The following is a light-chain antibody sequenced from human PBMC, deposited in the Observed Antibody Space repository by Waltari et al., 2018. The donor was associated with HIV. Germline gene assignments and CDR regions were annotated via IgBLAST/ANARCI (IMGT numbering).Light chain of an antibody. CDR3: QQSYSTPWT. CDR1: QSISSY. V-gene: IGKV1-39*01. CDR2: AAS. J-gene: IGKJ1*01. Sequence: DIQMTQSPSSLSASVGDRVTISSRASQSISSYFNWYQQKPGKAPKLLIYAASSLQSGVPSRFSGSGSGTDFTLTISSLQPEDFATYYCQQSYSTPWTFGQGTKVEIK.